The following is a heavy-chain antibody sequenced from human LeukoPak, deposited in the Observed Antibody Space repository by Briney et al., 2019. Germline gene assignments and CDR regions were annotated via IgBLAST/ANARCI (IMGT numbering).Heavy chain of an antibody. CDR3: ARKKTDGPYYYYGMDV. V-gene: IGHV1-18*04. CDR2: INPNSGNT. J-gene: IGHJ6*02. Sequence: ASVKVSCKASGYTFTGYYMHWVRQAPGQGLEWMGWINPNSGNTNYAQKLQGRVTMTTDTSTSTAYMELRSLRSDDTAVYYCARKKTDGPYYYYGMDVWGQGTTVTVSS. CDR1: GYTFTGYY. D-gene: IGHD1-1*01.